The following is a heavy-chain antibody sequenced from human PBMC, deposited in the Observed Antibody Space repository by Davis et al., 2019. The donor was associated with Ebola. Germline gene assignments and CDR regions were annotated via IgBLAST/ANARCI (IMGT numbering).Heavy chain of an antibody. V-gene: IGHV1-69*13. CDR2: IIPIFGTA. CDR3: ARDSYYYDSSEKKSIPRSDY. Sequence: SVKVSCKASGGTFSSYAISWVRQAPGQGLEWMGGIIPIFGTANYAQKFQGRVTITADESTSTAYMELSSLRSEDTAVYYCARDSYYYDSSEKKSIPRSDYWGQGTLVTVSS. CDR1: GGTFSSYA. J-gene: IGHJ4*02. D-gene: IGHD3-22*01.